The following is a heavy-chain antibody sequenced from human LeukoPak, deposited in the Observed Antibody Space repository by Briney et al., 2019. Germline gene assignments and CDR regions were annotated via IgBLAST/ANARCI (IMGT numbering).Heavy chain of an antibody. CDR3: ARERIRGYSGPDAFDI. D-gene: IGHD5-12*01. J-gene: IGHJ3*02. Sequence: GGSLRLSCAASGFTFSSYGMHWVRQAPGKGLEWVAVISYDGSNKYYADSVKGRFTISRDNSKNTLYLQMNSLRAEDTAVYYCARERIRGYSGPDAFDIWGQGTMVTVSS. CDR2: ISYDGSNK. CDR1: GFTFSSYG. V-gene: IGHV3-30*03.